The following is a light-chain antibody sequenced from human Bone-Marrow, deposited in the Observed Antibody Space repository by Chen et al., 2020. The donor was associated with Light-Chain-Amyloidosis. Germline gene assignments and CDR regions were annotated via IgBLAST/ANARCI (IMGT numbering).Light chain of an antibody. CDR1: SSDVGGDNH. J-gene: IGLJ1*01. V-gene: IGLV2-14*01. Sequence: QSPLTQPAPVSGSPGQSITISCTGTSSDVGGDNHVSWYQQHPDKAPKLMIYEFTNRPSWVPDRFSGSKSYNTASLTISGLQTEDEADYFCSSYTITNTLVFGSGTRVTVL. CDR2: EFT. CDR3: SSYTITNTLV.